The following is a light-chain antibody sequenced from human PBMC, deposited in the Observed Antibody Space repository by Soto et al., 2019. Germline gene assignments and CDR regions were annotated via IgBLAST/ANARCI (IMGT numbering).Light chain of an antibody. J-gene: IGKJ2*01. CDR1: QSVSSSY. CDR2: GAS. V-gene: IGKV3-20*01. Sequence: EIVLTQSPGTLSVSPGERATLSCRASQSVSSSYLAWYQQKPGQAPRLLIYGASSRATGIPDRFSGSGSGTDFTLTSSRLEPEDFAVYYCQQYGSSPPYTFGQGTKLEIK. CDR3: QQYGSSPPYT.